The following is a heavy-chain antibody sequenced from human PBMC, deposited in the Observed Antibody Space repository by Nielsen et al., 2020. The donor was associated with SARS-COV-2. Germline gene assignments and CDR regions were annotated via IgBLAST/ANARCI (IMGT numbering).Heavy chain of an antibody. D-gene: IGHD4-17*01. V-gene: IGHV3-7*01. CDR1: GFTFSSYW. Sequence: GGSLRLSCAASGFTFSSYWMSWVRQAPGKGLEWVANIKQDGSEKYYVDSVKGRFTISRDNAKNSLYLQMNSLRAEDTAVYYCASLRGDYDYYYYGMDVWGQGTTVTVSS. CDR2: IKQDGSEK. J-gene: IGHJ6*02. CDR3: ASLRGDYDYYYYGMDV.